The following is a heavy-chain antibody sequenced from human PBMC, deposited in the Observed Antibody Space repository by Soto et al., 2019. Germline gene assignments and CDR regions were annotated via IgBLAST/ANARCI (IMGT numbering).Heavy chain of an antibody. CDR3: ARVTAARHDGYFDY. Sequence: GESLKISCKGSGYSFTSSWIGWVRQMPGKGLEWMVIINPGDSDTRYNPSLQGRVTISADKSNSTAYLQWSSLKASDTAVYYCARVTAARHDGYFDYWGQGTLVTVSS. D-gene: IGHD5-18*01. CDR2: INPGDSDT. J-gene: IGHJ4*02. V-gene: IGHV5-51*01. CDR1: GYSFTSSW.